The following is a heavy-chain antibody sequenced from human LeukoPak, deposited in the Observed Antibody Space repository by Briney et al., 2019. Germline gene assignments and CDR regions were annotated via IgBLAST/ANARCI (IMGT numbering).Heavy chain of an antibody. CDR2: INTRTANP. J-gene: IGHJ4*02. V-gene: IGHV7-4-1*02. CDR1: GYDFTAYT. CDR3: VRVGVLTTVFDY. D-gene: IGHD4/OR15-4a*01. Sequence: GASVKVSCEASGYDFTAYTLNWVRQAPGRGLEWMGWINTRTANPTYAQGFVGRFVFSVDTSVNTAYLQISSPKAEDTAVYYCVRVGVLTTVFDYWGQGTLVAVSS.